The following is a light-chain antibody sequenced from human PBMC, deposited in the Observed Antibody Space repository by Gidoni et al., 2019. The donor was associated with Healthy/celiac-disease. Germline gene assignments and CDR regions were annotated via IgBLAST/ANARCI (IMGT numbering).Light chain of an antibody. CDR3: QQYDNLPLT. Sequence: DIPIPQSPSSLSASVGDRVTITCQASQDISNYLNWYQQKPGKAPKLLIYDASNLETGVPSRFSGSGSGTDFTFTISSLQPEDIATYYCQQYDNLPLTFGGGTKVEIK. V-gene: IGKV1-33*01. CDR1: QDISNY. J-gene: IGKJ4*01. CDR2: DAS.